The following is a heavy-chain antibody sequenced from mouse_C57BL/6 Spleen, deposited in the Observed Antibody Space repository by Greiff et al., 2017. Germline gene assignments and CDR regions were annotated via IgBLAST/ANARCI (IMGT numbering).Heavy chain of an antibody. V-gene: IGHV3-6*01. J-gene: IGHJ4*01. CDR3: AELGRDAMDY. CDR1: GYSITSGYY. Sequence: DVQLQESGPGLVKPSQSLSLTCSVTGYSITSGYYWNWIRQFPGNKLEWMGYISYDGSNNYNPSLKNRISITRDTSKNQFFLKLNSVTTEDTATYYCAELGRDAMDYWGQGTSVTVSS. CDR2: ISYDGSN. D-gene: IGHD4-1*01.